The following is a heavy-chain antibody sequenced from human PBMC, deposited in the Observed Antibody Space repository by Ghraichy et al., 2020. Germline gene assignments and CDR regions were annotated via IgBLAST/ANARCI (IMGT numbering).Heavy chain of an antibody. CDR3: ARPSQAYYYGSGSYGY. D-gene: IGHD3-10*01. CDR1: GFTFSSYS. Sequence: GGSLRLSCAASGFTFSSYSMNWVRQAPGKGLEWVSYISSSSSTIYYADSVKGRFTISRDNAKNSLYLQMNSLRAEDTAVYYCARPSQAYYYGSGSYGYWGQGTLVTVSS. CDR2: ISSSSSTI. V-gene: IGHV3-48*01. J-gene: IGHJ4*02.